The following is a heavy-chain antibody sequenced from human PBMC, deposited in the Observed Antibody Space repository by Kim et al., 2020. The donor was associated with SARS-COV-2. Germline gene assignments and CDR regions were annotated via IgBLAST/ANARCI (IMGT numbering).Heavy chain of an antibody. CDR3: TRQRYCSGGTCYPDY. Sequence: GESLKISCKGSGYSFTTYWIGWVRQMPGKGLEWMGIIYPGDSDTRYIPSFQGQVTIAADKSISTAYLQWSSLRASDTATYYCTRQRYCSGGTCYPDYWGQGTLVTVSS. V-gene: IGHV5-51*01. CDR1: GYSFTTYW. J-gene: IGHJ4*02. D-gene: IGHD2-15*01. CDR2: IYPGDSDT.